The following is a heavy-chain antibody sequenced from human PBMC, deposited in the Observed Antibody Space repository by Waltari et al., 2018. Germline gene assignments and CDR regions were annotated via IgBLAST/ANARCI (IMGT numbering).Heavy chain of an antibody. CDR3: SRLGGATFDFDY. CDR1: GFTFSDYT. Sequence: DVRLVVSGGALLQPGRSLRLACTTSGFTFSDYTLSWVRQAPGKGLEWVGFIRINAYGGTTEYAASVKGRFTISRDDSNSIAYLQMNSLRTEDTAVYYCSRLGGATFDFDYWGQGTLVTVSS. J-gene: IGHJ4*02. D-gene: IGHD1-26*01. V-gene: IGHV3-49*04. CDR2: IRINAYGGTT.